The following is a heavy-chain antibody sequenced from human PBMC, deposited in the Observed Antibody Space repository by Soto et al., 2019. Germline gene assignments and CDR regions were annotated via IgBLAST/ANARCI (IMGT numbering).Heavy chain of an antibody. J-gene: IGHJ4*02. Sequence: ASVKVSCKASGGTFSSYAISWVRQAPGQGLEWMGGIIPIFGTANYAQKFQGRVTITADESTSTAYMELSSLRSEDTAVYYCARGNQEMATKHYFDYWGQGTMVTVSS. CDR1: GGTFSSYA. CDR2: IIPIFGTA. CDR3: ARGNQEMATKHYFDY. V-gene: IGHV1-69*13. D-gene: IGHD5-12*01.